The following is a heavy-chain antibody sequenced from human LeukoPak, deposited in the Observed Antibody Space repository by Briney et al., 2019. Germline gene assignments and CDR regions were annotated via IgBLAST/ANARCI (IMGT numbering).Heavy chain of an antibody. V-gene: IGHV1-2*02. D-gene: IGHD6-13*01. CDR1: GYTFTGYY. CDR3: AREGSSWYSPRLNYYYYMDV. CDR2: INPNSGGT. J-gene: IGHJ6*03. Sequence: ASVKVSCKASGYTFTGYYMHWVRQAPGQGLEWMGWINPNSGGTNYAQKFQGRVTMTRDTSISTAYMELSRLRSDDTAVYYCAREGSSWYSPRLNYYYYMDVWGKGTTVTVSS.